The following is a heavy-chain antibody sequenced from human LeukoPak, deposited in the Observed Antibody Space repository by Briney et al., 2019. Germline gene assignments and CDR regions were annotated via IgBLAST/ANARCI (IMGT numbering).Heavy chain of an antibody. CDR1: GGSISSGGYY. CDR2: IYYSGST. J-gene: IGHJ6*04. D-gene: IGHD3-10*01. Sequence: SETLSLTCTVSGGSISSGGYYWSWIRQHPGKGLVWIGYIYYSGSTYYNPSLKSRVTISVDTSKNQFSLKLSSVTAADTAVYYCARSYGSGSSYGMDVWGKGTTVTVSS. CDR3: ARSYGSGSSYGMDV. V-gene: IGHV4-31*03.